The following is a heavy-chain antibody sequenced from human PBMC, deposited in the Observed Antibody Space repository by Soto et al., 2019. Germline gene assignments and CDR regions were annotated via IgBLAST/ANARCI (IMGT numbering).Heavy chain of an antibody. D-gene: IGHD2-15*01. V-gene: IGHV4-34*01. CDR1: GGSFSGYY. CDR3: ARRRTLGYCSGGSWHGWYFDL. J-gene: IGHJ2*01. CDR2: INHSGST. Sequence: QVQLQQWGAGLLKPSETLSLTCAVYGGSFSGYYWSWIRQPPGKGLEWIGEINHSGSTNYNPSLKSRVTISVVTSKNQFSLKLSSVTAADTAVYYCARRRTLGYCSGGSWHGWYFDLWGRGTLVAVAS.